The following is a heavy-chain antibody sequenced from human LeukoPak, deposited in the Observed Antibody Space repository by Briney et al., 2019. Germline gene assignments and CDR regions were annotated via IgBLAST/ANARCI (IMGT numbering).Heavy chain of an antibody. Sequence: DPSETLSLTCTVSGGSSSSYYWIWLRQPPGKGLEGIGYISYTMSNNYKPSLKSRVTTAEDPSKNQFSLKLSSVTTADTAVYYCARIYNSMVLSDAFDMWGQGTMLTVPS. CDR3: ARIYNSMVLSDAFDM. V-gene: IGHV4-59*01. J-gene: IGHJ3*02. CDR2: ISYTMSN. D-gene: IGHD3-10*01. CDR1: GGSSSSYY.